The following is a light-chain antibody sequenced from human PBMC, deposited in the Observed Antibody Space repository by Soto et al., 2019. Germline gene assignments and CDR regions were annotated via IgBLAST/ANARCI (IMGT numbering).Light chain of an antibody. CDR2: SDD. CDR3: AAWDDNLNGPL. CDR1: NSNIGRYS. Sequence: QSVLPQPPSRSGTAGQRVTISCSGRNSNIGRYSVNWYQHFPGTAPKILIYSDDERPSGVPDRFSGSKSGTSASLAISGLQSEDEAEYYCAAWDDNLNGPLFGGGTKVTVL. J-gene: IGLJ3*02. V-gene: IGLV1-44*01.